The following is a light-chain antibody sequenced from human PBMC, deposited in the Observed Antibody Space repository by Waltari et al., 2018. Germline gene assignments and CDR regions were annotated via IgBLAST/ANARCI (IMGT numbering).Light chain of an antibody. J-gene: IGKJ2*01. CDR3: QQGSSSPLT. Sequence: DIQSTYSPSSLSAIVGDRISITCRASQSIGSYLNWYQQKPGKAPEHLIYAASTLQSGVPSRFSGSASGTDFNLSISSMQPEDFATYFCQQGSSSPLTFGQGTKLEIK. CDR2: AAS. CDR1: QSIGSY. V-gene: IGKV1-39*01.